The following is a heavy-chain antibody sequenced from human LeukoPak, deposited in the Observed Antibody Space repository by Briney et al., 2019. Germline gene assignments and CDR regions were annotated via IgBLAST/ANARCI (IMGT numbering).Heavy chain of an antibody. V-gene: IGHV1-69*05. D-gene: IGHD5-18*01. CDR2: IIPIFGTA. Sequence: ASVKVSCKASGGTFSSYAISWVRQAPGQGLEWMGRIIPIFGTANYAQKFQGRVTTTTDESTSTAYMELSSLRSEDTAVYYCARDQRGYSYGHDAFDIWGQGTMVTVSS. CDR3: ARDQRGYSYGHDAFDI. CDR1: GGTFSSYA. J-gene: IGHJ3*02.